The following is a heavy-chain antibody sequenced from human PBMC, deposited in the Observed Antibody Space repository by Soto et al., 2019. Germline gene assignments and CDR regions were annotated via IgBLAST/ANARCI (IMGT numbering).Heavy chain of an antibody. V-gene: IGHV3-7*01. Sequence: EVQLVESGGGLVQPGGSLRLSCAASGFTFSSYWMSWVRQAPGKGLEWVANIKQDGSEKYYVDSVKGRFTISRDNAKNSMYLQMNSLRAEDTAVYYCAGAQAGRWYRAGDYWGQGTLVTVSS. CDR2: IKQDGSEK. CDR1: GFTFSSYW. J-gene: IGHJ4*02. CDR3: AGAQAGRWYRAGDY. D-gene: IGHD6-13*01.